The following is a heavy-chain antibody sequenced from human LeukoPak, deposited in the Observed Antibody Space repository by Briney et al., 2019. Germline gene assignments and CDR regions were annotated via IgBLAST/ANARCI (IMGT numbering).Heavy chain of an antibody. Sequence: PGGSLRLSCAASGFTVSNNYMSWVRQAPGKGLEWVSVIYSGGSTYYADSVKGRFTISRDNTKNTLYLQMNSLRAGDTAVYYCVRVYSGSYRIFDYWGQGTLVTVSS. D-gene: IGHD1-26*01. V-gene: IGHV3-53*01. CDR2: IYSGGST. J-gene: IGHJ4*02. CDR3: VRVYSGSYRIFDY. CDR1: GFTVSNNY.